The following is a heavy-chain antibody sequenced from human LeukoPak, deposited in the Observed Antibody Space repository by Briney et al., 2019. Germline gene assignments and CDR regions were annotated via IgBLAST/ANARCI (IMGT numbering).Heavy chain of an antibody. J-gene: IGHJ4*02. D-gene: IGHD3-3*01. CDR3: ARDLKSGYMDS. CDR1: GFTFSDYG. V-gene: IGHV3-33*01. CDR2: IYSDGSNK. Sequence: PGKSLRLSCAASGFTFSDYGIHWVRQAPGKGLEWVGVIYSDGSNKYFIDSVKGRFTISRDDSKNMVFLQMNSLRVDDTSVYYCARDLKSGYMDSWGQGTLVTVSS.